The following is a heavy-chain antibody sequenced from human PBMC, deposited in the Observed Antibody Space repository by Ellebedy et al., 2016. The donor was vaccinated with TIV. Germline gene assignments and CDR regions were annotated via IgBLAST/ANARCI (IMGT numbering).Heavy chain of an antibody. Sequence: GESLKISCGASGFIFSRYWMHWVRQAPGKGLVWVSRFNVDGSVTAYADSVRGRFTVSRDNAKNTVHLQMNSLRAEDTAMYYCVRGGLPGGADYWGQGTVVTVSS. CDR1: GFIFSRYW. D-gene: IGHD2-21*01. CDR3: VRGGLPGGADY. J-gene: IGHJ1*01. V-gene: IGHV3-74*01. CDR2: FNVDGSVT.